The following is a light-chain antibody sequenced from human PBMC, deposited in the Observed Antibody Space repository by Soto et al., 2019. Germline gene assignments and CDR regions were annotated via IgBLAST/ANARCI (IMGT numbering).Light chain of an antibody. CDR2: DVT. V-gene: IGLV2-11*01. J-gene: IGLJ1*01. CDR3: CSYAGRYTYV. Sequence: LTQPRSVSGSPGQSVTISCSGTSSDVGGYNYVSWYQQRPGKAPNLMIYDVTKWPSGVPDRFSGSKSGNTASLTISGLQAEDEADYYCCSYAGRYTYVFGTGTKVTVL. CDR1: SSDVGGYNY.